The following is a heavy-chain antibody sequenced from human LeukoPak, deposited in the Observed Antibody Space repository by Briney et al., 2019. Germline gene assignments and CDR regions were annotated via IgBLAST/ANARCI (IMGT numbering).Heavy chain of an antibody. CDR2: INPNSGGT. D-gene: IGHD3-10*01. CDR1: GYTFTSYD. V-gene: IGHV1-2*02. J-gene: IGHJ5*02. CDR3: ARDLRPVRGVITNWFDP. Sequence: ASVKVSCKASGYTFTSYDINWVRQAPGQGLEWMGWINPNSGGTNYAQKFQGRVTMTRDTSISTAYMELSRLRSDDTAVYYCARDLRPVRGVITNWFDPWGQGTLVTVSS.